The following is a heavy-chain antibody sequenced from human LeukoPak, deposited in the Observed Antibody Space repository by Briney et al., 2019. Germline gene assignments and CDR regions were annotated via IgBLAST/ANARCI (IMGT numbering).Heavy chain of an antibody. CDR1: GFTFSSYG. D-gene: IGHD6-13*01. V-gene: IGHV3-21*01. Sequence: GGSLRLSCAASGFTFSSYGMHWVRQAPGKGLEWVSSISSSSSYIYYADSVKGRFTISRDNAKNSLYLQMNSLRAEDTAVYYCARDSRIAAAGTYDYWGQGTLVTVSS. CDR2: ISSSSSYI. CDR3: ARDSRIAAAGTYDY. J-gene: IGHJ4*02.